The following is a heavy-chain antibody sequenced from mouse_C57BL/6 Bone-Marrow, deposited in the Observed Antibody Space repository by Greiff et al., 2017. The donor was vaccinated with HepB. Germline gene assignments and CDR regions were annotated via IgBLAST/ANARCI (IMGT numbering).Heavy chain of an antibody. Sequence: VQLQQSGAELVRPGASVKLSCTASGFNIKDYYMHWVKQRPEQGLEWIGRIDPEDGDTEYAPKFQGKATMTADTSSNTAYLQLSSLTSEDTAVYYCTTRIDDYGSSDVGYYFDYWGQGTTLTVSS. V-gene: IGHV14-1*01. D-gene: IGHD1-1*01. J-gene: IGHJ2*01. CDR3: TTRIDDYGSSDVGYYFDY. CDR1: GFNIKDYY. CDR2: IDPEDGDT.